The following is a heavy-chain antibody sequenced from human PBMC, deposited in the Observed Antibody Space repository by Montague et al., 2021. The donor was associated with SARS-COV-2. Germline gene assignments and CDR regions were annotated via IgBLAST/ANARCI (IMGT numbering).Heavy chain of an antibody. J-gene: IGHJ6*02. Sequence: SETLSLTCTVSGGSISSSCYYWGWIRQPPGKGQVWIGSYYYSASYYYNLSIKSRVTIYVDTSKNQFSLKLTSVTAADTAWYYSPTEVGALVYYSGMDVWGQGTTVTVSS. CDR3: PTEVGALVYYSGMDV. CDR1: GGSISSSCYY. CDR2: YYYSASY. D-gene: IGHD1-26*01. V-gene: IGHV4-39*01.